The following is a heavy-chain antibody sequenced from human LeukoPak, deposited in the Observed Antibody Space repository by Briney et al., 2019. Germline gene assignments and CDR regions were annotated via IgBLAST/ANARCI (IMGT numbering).Heavy chain of an antibody. CDR2: INPSGGST. J-gene: IGHJ4*02. V-gene: IGHV1-46*01. CDR1: GYTFTNYY. Sequence: ASVKVSCKASGYTFTNYYMHWVRQAPGQGLEWMGIINPSGGSTTYAQKFQGRVTMTRDTSTSTVYMELSSLRSEDTALYYCARGPGRYYFDYWGQETLVTVSS. CDR3: ARGPGRYYFDY.